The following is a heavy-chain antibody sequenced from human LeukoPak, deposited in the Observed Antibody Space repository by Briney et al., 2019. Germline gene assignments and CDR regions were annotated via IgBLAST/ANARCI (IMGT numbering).Heavy chain of an antibody. V-gene: IGHV1-69*13. J-gene: IGHJ5*02. CDR3: AGGPEHSSSWQYNWFDP. CDR2: IIPIFGTA. Sequence: ASVKVSCKASGGTFSSYAISWVRQAPGQGLEWMGGIIPIFGTANYAQKFQGRVTITADESTSTAYMELSSLRSEDTAVYYCAGGPEHSSSWQYNWFDPWGQGTLVTVSS. D-gene: IGHD6-13*01. CDR1: GGTFSSYA.